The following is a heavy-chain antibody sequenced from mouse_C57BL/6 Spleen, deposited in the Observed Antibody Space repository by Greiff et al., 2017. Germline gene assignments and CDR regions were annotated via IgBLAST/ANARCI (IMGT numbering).Heavy chain of an antibody. J-gene: IGHJ2*01. Sequence: QVQLQQPGAELVKPGASVKLSCKASGYSFTSYWMHWVKQRPGQGLEWIGMIHPNSGSTNYNEKFKSKATLTVDKSSSTAYMQLSSLTSEDSAVYYCATYDYALFDDWGQGTTLTVSS. CDR2: IHPNSGST. V-gene: IGHV1-64*01. CDR1: GYSFTSYW. CDR3: ATYDYALFDD. D-gene: IGHD2-4*01.